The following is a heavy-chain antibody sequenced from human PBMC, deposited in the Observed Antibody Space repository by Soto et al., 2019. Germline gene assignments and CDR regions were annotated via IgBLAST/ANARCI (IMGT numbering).Heavy chain of an antibody. CDR1: GFTFSSYA. D-gene: IGHD1-26*01. J-gene: IGHJ6*02. CDR2: ISYDGSNK. CDR3: ARDQSPSVHSGIYYYYYGMDV. V-gene: IGHV3-30-3*01. Sequence: QVQLVESGGGVVQPGRSLRLSCAASGFTFSSYAMHWVRQAPGKGLEWVAVISYDGSNKYYADSVKGRFTISRDNSKNTLYLQMNSLRAEDTAVYYCARDQSPSVHSGIYYYYYGMDVWGQGTTVTVSS.